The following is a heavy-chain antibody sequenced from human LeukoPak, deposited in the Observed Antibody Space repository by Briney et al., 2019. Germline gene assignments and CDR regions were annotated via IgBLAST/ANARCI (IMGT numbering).Heavy chain of an antibody. D-gene: IGHD3-3*01. V-gene: IGHV4-59*01. CDR1: GGSISSYY. J-gene: IGHJ6*03. CDR3: ARGVYYDFWSGNYYMDV. Sequence: SETLSLTCTVSGGSISSYYWSWIRQPPGKGLEWIGYIYYSGSTNYNPSLKSRVTISVDTSKNQFSLKLSSVTAADTAVYYCARGVYYDFWSGNYYMDVWGKGTTVTVSS. CDR2: IYYSGST.